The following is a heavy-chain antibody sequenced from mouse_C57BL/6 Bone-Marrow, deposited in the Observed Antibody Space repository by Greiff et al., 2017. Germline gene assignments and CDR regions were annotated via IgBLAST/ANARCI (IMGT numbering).Heavy chain of an antibody. V-gene: IGHV1-82*01. CDR1: GYAFSSSW. J-gene: IGHJ4*01. D-gene: IGHD1-1*01. CDR3: ARGYYYGRGGVYAMDY. Sequence: VQLQQSGPELVKPGASVKISCKASGYAFSSSWMNWVKQRPGKGLEWIGRIYPGDGDTNYNGKFKGKATLTADKSSSTAYMQLSSLTSEDSAVYFCARGYYYGRGGVYAMDYWGQGTSVTVAS. CDR2: IYPGDGDT.